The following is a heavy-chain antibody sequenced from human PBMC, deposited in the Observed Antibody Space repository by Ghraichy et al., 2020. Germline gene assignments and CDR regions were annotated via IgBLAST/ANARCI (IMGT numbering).Heavy chain of an antibody. CDR2: ISWNSGSI. D-gene: IGHD1-7*01. V-gene: IGHV3-9*01. J-gene: IGHJ3*02. CDR3: AKDMRSGYNWNSGAFDI. Sequence: GGSLRLSCAASGFTFDDYAMHWVRQAPGKGLEWVSGISWNSGSIGYADSVKGRFTISRDNAKNSLYLQMNSLRAEDTALYYCAKDMRSGYNWNSGAFDIWGQGTMVTVSS. CDR1: GFTFDDYA.